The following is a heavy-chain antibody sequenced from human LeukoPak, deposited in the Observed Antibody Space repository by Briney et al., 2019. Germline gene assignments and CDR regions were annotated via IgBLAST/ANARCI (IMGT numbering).Heavy chain of an antibody. CDR3: ARERWMGYSYGNTRSRFDP. D-gene: IGHD5-18*01. J-gene: IGHJ5*02. Sequence: PSETLSLTCAVYGGSFSGYYWSWIRQPPGKGLERIGEINHSGSTNYNPSLKSRVTISVDTSKNQFSLKLSPVTAADTAVYYCARERWMGYSYGNTRSRFDPWGQGTLVTVSS. V-gene: IGHV4-34*01. CDR2: INHSGST. CDR1: GGSFSGYY.